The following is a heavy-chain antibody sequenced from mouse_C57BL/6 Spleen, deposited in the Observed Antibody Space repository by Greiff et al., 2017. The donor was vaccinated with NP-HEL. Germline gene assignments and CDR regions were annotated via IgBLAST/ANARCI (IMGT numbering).Heavy chain of an antibody. J-gene: IGHJ1*03. CDR1: GFTFSDYG. CDR2: ISSGSSTI. V-gene: IGHV5-17*01. Sequence: EVQRVESGGGLVKPGGSLKLSCAASGFTFSDYGMHWVRQAPEKGLEWVAYISSGSSTIYYADTVKGRFTISRDNAKNTLFLQMTSLRSEDTAMYYCARTQLRYWYFDVWGTGTTVTVSS. D-gene: IGHD3-1*01. CDR3: ARTQLRYWYFDV.